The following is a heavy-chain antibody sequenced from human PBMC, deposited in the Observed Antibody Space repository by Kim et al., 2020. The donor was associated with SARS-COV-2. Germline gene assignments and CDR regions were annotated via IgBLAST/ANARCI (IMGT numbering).Heavy chain of an antibody. CDR1: GDSVSSNSAA. J-gene: IGHJ6*02. D-gene: IGHD3-10*01. V-gene: IGHV6-1*01. CDR2: TYYRSKWYN. CDR3: ARVDYYGSGSYSFGMDV. Sequence: SQTLSLTCAISGDSVSSNSAAWNWIRQSPSRGLEWLGRTYYRSKWYNDYAVSVKSRITINPDTSKNQFSLQLNSVTPEDTAVYYCARVDYYGSGSYSFGMDVWGQGTTVTVSS.